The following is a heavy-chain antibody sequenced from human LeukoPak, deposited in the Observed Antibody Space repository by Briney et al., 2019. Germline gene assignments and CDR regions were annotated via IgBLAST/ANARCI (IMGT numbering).Heavy chain of an antibody. D-gene: IGHD4-17*01. V-gene: IGHV4-34*01. J-gene: IGHJ4*02. CDR1: GVSFDDYY. CDR3: TRMTTGHDY. CDR2: INHSGYT. Sequence: PSETLSLTCAVSGVSFDDYYWSWVRQTPGKGLEWLGEINHSGYTNDSPSLKSPVTLSIDKSNKQFSLTLRSVTVADAGIYYCTRMTTGHDYWGQGTLVTVSS.